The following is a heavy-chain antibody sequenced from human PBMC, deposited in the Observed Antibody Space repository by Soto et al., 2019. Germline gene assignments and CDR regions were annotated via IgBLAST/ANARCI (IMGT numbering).Heavy chain of an antibody. D-gene: IGHD2-21*01. Sequence: PSETLSLTCSVSGGSLRSGGHYWSWIRQAPGKGLEWIGYTYNHWSTSYNPSLRSRVSISQDTSKNRFSRTLASVTGADSAVYFCARFTVVVPPAAPGDSHYSMNVWGQGTTVTVYS. CDR3: ARFTVVVPPAAPGDSHYSMNV. CDR2: TYNHWST. V-gene: IGHV4-30-4*01. J-gene: IGHJ6*02. CDR1: GGSLRSGGHY.